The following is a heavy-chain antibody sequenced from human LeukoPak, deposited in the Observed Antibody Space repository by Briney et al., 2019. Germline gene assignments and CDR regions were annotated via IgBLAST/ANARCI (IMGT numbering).Heavy chain of an antibody. CDR3: ASWNKYGDYDY. CDR1: GGTFSSYA. V-gene: IGHV1-69*04. CDR2: IIPILGIA. Sequence: ASVKVSCKASGGTFSSYAISWVRQAPGQGLEWMGRIIPILGIANYAQKFQGRVTITADKSTSTAYMELSSLRSEDTAVYYCASWNKYGDYDYWGQGTQVTVSS. D-gene: IGHD4-17*01. J-gene: IGHJ4*02.